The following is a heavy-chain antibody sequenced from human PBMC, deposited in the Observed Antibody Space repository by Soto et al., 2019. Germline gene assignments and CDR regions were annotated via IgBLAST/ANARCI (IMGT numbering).Heavy chain of an antibody. CDR2: ISYDGSNK. V-gene: IGHV3-30*18. Sequence: PGGSLRLSCAGSGFTFSSYGMHWVRQAPGKGLEWVAVISYDGSNKYYADSVKGRFTISRDNSKNTLYLQMNSLRAEDTAVYYCAKGGWDNFAYWGDGTLVTVSS. CDR3: AKGGWDNFAY. J-gene: IGHJ4*01. D-gene: IGHD1-26*01. CDR1: GFTFSSYG.